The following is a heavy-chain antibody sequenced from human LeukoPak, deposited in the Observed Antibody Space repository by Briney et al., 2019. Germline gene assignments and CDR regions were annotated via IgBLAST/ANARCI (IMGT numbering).Heavy chain of an antibody. CDR3: AREASNLRFLEWLLSPSDY. V-gene: IGHV3-21*01. CDR2: ISSSSSYI. CDR1: GFTFSSYS. J-gene: IGHJ4*02. D-gene: IGHD3-3*01. Sequence: GGSLRLSCAASGFTFSSYSMNWVRQAPGKGLEWVSSISSSSSYIYYADSVKGRFTISRDNAKNSLYLQMNSLRAEDTAEYYCAREASNLRFLEWLLSPSDYWGQGTLVTVSS.